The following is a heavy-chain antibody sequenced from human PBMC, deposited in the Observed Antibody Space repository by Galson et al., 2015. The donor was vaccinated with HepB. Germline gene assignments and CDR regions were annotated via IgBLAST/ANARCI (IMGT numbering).Heavy chain of an antibody. V-gene: IGHV3-30*04. CDR3: ARGTKRLSSGYSSYYYYGMDV. Sequence: SLRLSCAASGFTFSSYAMHWVRQAPGKGLEWVAVISYDGSNKYYADSVKGRFTISRDNSKNTLYLQTNSLRAEDTAVYYCARGTKRLSSGYSSYYYYGMDVWGQGTTVTVSS. CDR2: ISYDGSNK. J-gene: IGHJ6*02. CDR1: GFTFSSYA. D-gene: IGHD3-22*01.